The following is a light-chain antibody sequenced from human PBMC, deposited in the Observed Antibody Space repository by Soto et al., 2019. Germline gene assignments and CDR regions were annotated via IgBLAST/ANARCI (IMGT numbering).Light chain of an antibody. V-gene: IGKV3-11*01. Sequence: EIVLTQSPATLSLSPGERATLSCRASQSVSSNLAWYQQKPGQAPRLLIYDASNRATGVPARFSGSGSGTDFTLTISSLEPEDFAVYYCKQRANWPPLTFGGGTKVELK. CDR2: DAS. CDR3: KQRANWPPLT. CDR1: QSVSSN. J-gene: IGKJ4*01.